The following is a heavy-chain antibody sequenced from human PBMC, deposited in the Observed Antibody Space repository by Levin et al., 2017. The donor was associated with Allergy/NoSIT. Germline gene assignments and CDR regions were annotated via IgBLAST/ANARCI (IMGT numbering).Heavy chain of an antibody. CDR1: GFTFDDYT. V-gene: IGHV3-43*01. CDR3: AKDNIPLEARYFDS. Sequence: AGGSLRLSCAASGFTFDDYTMHWVRQVPGKGLEWVSLIDWDGTSTFYADSVKGRFTISRDNSKNSLYLQMNSLRSEDTAFYYCAKDNIPLEARYFDSWGQGTLVTVSS. D-gene: IGHD2-2*02. CDR2: IDWDGTST. J-gene: IGHJ4*02.